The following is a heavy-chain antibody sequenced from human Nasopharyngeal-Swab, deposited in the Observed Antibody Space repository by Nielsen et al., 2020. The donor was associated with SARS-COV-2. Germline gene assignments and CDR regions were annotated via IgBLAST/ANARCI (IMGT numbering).Heavy chain of an antibody. CDR1: GGTFSSYA. CDR2: IIPIFGTA. J-gene: IGHJ6*02. Sequence: SVNVSCKASGGTFSSYAISWVRQAPGQGLEWMGGIIPIFGTANYAQKFQGRVTITADESTSTAYMELSSLRSEDTAVYYCASGSYVYYYYGMDVWGQGTTVTVSS. V-gene: IGHV1-69*13. CDR3: ASGSYVYYYYGMDV. D-gene: IGHD1-26*01.